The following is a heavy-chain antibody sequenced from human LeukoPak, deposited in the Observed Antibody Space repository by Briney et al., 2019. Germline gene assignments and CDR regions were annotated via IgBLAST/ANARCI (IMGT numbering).Heavy chain of an antibody. CDR3: AGGGTVRNGMDV. V-gene: IGHV4-59*01. CDR2: IYYSGST. D-gene: IGHD1-26*01. CDR1: GGSISSYY. Sequence: TSETLSLTCTVSGGSISSYYWSWIRQPPGKGLEWIGYIYYSGSTNYNPSLKSRVTISVDTSRNQFSLKLSSVTAADTAVYYCAGGGTVRNGMDVWGQGTTVTVSS. J-gene: IGHJ6*02.